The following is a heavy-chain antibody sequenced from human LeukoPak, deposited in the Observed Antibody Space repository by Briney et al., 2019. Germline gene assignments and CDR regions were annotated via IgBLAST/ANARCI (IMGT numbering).Heavy chain of an antibody. D-gene: IGHD2-8*01. V-gene: IGHV3-33*06. CDR1: GFTFSSSG. Sequence: PGGSLRLSCAASGFTFSSSGMQWVRQAPGKGLEWVAMIWYDGRNKYYADSVKGRFTISRDNSKNTLYLQVNSLRAEDTAVYYCAKSGYCTNGVCPHDAFDIWGQGTMVTVSS. J-gene: IGHJ3*02. CDR2: IWYDGRNK. CDR3: AKSGYCTNGVCPHDAFDI.